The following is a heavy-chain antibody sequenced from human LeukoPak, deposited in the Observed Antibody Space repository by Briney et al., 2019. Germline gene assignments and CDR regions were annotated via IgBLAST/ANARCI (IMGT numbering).Heavy chain of an antibody. Sequence: GGSLRLSCAASGFTFDDYAMHWVRQAPGKGLEWVSAISGSGGSTYYADSVKGRFTISRDNSKNTLYLQMNSLRAEDTAVYYCAKGSGYYTYFDYWGQGTLVTVSS. J-gene: IGHJ4*02. CDR3: AKGSGYYTYFDY. V-gene: IGHV3-23*01. CDR2: ISGSGGST. CDR1: GFTFDDYA. D-gene: IGHD3-3*01.